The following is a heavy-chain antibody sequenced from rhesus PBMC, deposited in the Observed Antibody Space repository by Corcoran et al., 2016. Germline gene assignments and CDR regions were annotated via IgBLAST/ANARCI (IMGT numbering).Heavy chain of an antibody. Sequence: VQLQESGPGLVKPSETLSLTCTVSGASIRTHCWSWFRPPPGKGLEWIGASNGNGGTTNCNPALKSRVTISKYASKNEFSLDLKSVTAADTAVYYCARDLLAAGWYFDLWGPGTPITISS. CDR1: GASIRTHC. V-gene: IGHV4-80*01. CDR2: SNGNGGTT. CDR3: ARDLLAAGWYFDL. J-gene: IGHJ2*01. D-gene: IGHD6-13*01.